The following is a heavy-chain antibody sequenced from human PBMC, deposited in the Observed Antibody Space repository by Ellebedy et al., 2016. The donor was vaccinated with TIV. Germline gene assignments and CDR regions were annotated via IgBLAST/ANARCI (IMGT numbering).Heavy chain of an antibody. CDR2: FDPGDGET. Sequence: AASVKVSCKVSGYTLTEFSMHGVRQAPGKGLEWMGCFDPGDGETIYAQKFQGRVTMTADKSTTTAAMELSSLTSEETAVYYCARDIGSPGFDHFDYWGQGTLVTVSS. D-gene: IGHD2-15*01. CDR3: ARDIGSPGFDHFDY. V-gene: IGHV1-24*01. J-gene: IGHJ4*02. CDR1: GYTLTEFS.